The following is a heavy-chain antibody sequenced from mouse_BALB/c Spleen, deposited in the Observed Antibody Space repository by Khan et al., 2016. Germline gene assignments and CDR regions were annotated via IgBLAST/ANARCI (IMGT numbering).Heavy chain of an antibody. CDR1: GYSITSGYY. Sequence: EVQLVESGPGLVKPSQSLSLTCSVTGYSITSGYYWNWIRQFPGNKLEWMGYISYDGSNNYNPSLKNRISITRDTSKNQFFLQLNSVTTEDTATYYCASNWEGWYFDVWGAGTTVTVSS. CDR2: ISYDGSN. V-gene: IGHV3-6*02. D-gene: IGHD4-1*01. CDR3: ASNWEGWYFDV. J-gene: IGHJ1*01.